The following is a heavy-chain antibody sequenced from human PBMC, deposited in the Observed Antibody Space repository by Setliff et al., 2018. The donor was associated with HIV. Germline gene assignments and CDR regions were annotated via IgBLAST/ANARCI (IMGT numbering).Heavy chain of an antibody. D-gene: IGHD2-15*01. CDR3: ARSGVVVAATSYYYGMDV. CDR1: GYTFTSYY. J-gene: IGHJ6*02. CDR2: INPSGGST. V-gene: IGHV1-46*01. Sequence: ASVKVSCKASGYTFTSYYMHWVRQAPGQGLEWMGIINPSGGSTSYAQKFQGRVTMTRDTSTSTVYMELSSLRSEDTAVYYCARSGVVVAATSYYYGMDVWGQGTTVTVSS.